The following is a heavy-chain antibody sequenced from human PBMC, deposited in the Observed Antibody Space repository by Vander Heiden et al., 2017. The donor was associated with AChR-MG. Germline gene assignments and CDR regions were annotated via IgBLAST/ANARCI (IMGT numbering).Heavy chain of an antibody. CDR3: ARDSKQTLLWFGELLYVNWFDP. V-gene: IGHV1-69*01. D-gene: IGHD3-10*01. CDR2: IIPIFGTA. CDR1: GGTFSSYA. Sequence: QVQLVQSGAEVKKPGSSVKVSCKASGGTFSSYAISWVRQSPGQGLEWMGGIIPIFGTANYAQKFQGRVTITADESTSTAYMELSSLRSEDTAVYYCARDSKQTLLWFGELLYVNWFDPWGQGTLVTVSS. J-gene: IGHJ5*02.